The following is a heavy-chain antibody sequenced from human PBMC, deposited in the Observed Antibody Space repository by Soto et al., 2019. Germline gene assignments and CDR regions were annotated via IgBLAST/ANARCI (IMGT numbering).Heavy chain of an antibody. CDR2: INPTRGGT. CDR1: GYTFSDFY. D-gene: IGHD6-19*01. J-gene: IGHJ4*02. CDR3: ARDVGTMYSSGWYGY. Sequence: ASVKVSCKASGYTFSDFYLHWVRQAPGHGLEWVGWINPTRGGTNYAQKLQDRVTMTTDPSMSTAYMELRSLRSDDTAVYYCARDVGTMYSSGWYGYWGQGTLVTVSS. V-gene: IGHV1-2*02.